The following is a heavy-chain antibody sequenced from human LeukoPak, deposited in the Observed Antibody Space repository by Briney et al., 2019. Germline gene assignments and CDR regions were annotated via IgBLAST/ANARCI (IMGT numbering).Heavy chain of an antibody. D-gene: IGHD2-15*01. CDR1: GGTFSSYA. CDR3: ARRDCSGGSCYFGWSNAFDI. CDR2: IIPIFGTA. V-gene: IGHV1-69*05. J-gene: IGHJ3*02. Sequence: GASVKVSCKASGGTFSSYAISWVRQAPGQGLEWMGGIIPIFGTANYAQKFQGRVTITTDGSTSTAYMELSSLRSEDTAVYYCARRDCSGGSCYFGWSNAFDISSQGTMVTVSS.